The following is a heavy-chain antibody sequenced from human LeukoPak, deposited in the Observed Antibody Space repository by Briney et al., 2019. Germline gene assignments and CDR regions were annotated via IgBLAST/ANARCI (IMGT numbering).Heavy chain of an antibody. V-gene: IGHV4-39*02. J-gene: IGHJ5*02. CDR1: GGSISSSCYY. Sequence: SETLSLTCTVSGGSISSSCYYWGRILQPPGKGLEWIGSIYYSGSTYYNPSLKSRVTISVDTSKNQFSLKLSSVTAADTAVYYCARDRSYHNWFDPWGQGTLVTVSS. CDR3: ARDRSYHNWFDP. D-gene: IGHD1-26*01. CDR2: IYYSGST.